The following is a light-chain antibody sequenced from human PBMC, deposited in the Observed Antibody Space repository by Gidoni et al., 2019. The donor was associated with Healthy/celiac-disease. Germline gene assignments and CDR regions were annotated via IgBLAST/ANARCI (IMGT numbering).Light chain of an antibody. V-gene: IGKV1-33*01. Sequence: DIHMIQSPSSLSASVGDRVTISCQASQDISNYLNWYQQKPGKAPKLLIYDASNLETGVPSRFSGSGSGTDFTFTISSLQPEDSATYYCQQYDNLPPFTFGPGTKVDIK. CDR1: QDISNY. J-gene: IGKJ3*01. CDR2: DAS. CDR3: QQYDNLPPFT.